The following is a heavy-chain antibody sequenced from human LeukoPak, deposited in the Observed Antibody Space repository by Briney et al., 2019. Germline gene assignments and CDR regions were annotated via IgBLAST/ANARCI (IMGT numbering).Heavy chain of an antibody. D-gene: IGHD3-16*01. CDR2: IIPIFGTA. V-gene: IGHV1-69*13. J-gene: IGHJ4*02. CDR3: VTEVAEFPVRYYFDY. CDR1: GGTFSSYA. Sequence: ASVKVSCKASGGTFSSYAISWVRQAPGQGLEWMGGIIPIFGTANYAQKFQGRVTITADESTSTAYMELSSLRSEDTAVYYCVTEVAEFPVRYYFDYWGQGTLVTVSS.